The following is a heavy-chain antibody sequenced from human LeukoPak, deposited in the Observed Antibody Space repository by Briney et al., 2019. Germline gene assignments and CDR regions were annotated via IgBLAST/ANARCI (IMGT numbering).Heavy chain of an antibody. D-gene: IGHD3-3*01. CDR3: ARTAYDFWSGYYNGRYYFDY. Sequence: GGSLRLSCAASGLTFDDYGMSWVRQAPGKGLEWVSGINWNGGSTGYADSVKGRFTISRDNAKNSLYLQMNSLRAEDTALYYCARTAYDFWSGYYNGRYYFDYWGQGTLVTVSS. CDR2: INWNGGST. CDR1: GLTFDDYG. V-gene: IGHV3-20*04. J-gene: IGHJ4*02.